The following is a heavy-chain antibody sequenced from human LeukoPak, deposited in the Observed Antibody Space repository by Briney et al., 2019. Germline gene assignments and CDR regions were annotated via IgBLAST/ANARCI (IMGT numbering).Heavy chain of an antibody. J-gene: IGHJ4*02. CDR2: IYSGGNT. D-gene: IGHD3-10*01. CDR3: VGWVGH. V-gene: IGHV3-53*01. Sequence: GGSLRLSCAASGFTFSDYYMSWIRQAPGKGLEWVSIIYSGGNTYYADSVKGRFTISRDNSKNTLYLQMNSLRAEDTAVFYCVGWVGHWGQGTLVTVSS. CDR1: GFTFSDYY.